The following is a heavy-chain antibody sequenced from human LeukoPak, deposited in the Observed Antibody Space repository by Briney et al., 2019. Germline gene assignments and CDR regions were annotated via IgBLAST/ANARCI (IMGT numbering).Heavy chain of an antibody. CDR2: IKNDGSTT. J-gene: IGHJ6*03. D-gene: IGHD5-12*01. V-gene: IGHV3-74*01. CDR3: AKDVATTSYSNYMDV. CDR1: GFTFSSYW. Sequence: GGSLRLSCAASGFTFSSYWMHWVRQPPGKRLVWVSRIKNDGSTTTYADSVKGRFTVSRDNAKNTLYLQMNSLRAEDTALYYCAKDVATTSYSNYMDVWGKGTTVTISS.